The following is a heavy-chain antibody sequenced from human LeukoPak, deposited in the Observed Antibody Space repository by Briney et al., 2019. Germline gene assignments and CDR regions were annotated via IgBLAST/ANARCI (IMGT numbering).Heavy chain of an antibody. CDR2: INSGGST. J-gene: IGHJ4*02. CDR3: ARDSSRPYYFDY. V-gene: IGHV3-53*01. D-gene: IGHD6-6*01. Sequence: GGSLRLSCAASGFAVSSNYMNWVRQAPGKGLEWVSVINSGGSTYYADSVKGRFTISRDNSRNTLYLQMSSLRAEDTAVYYCARDSSRPYYFDYWDQGTLVTVSS. CDR1: GFAVSSNY.